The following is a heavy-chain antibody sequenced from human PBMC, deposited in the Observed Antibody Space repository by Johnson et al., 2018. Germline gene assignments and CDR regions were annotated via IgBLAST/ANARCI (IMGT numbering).Heavy chain of an antibody. CDR2: ISYDESNK. Sequence: VQLVESGGGVVQPGRSLRLSCAASGFTFSSYAMHWVRQAPGKGLEWVAVISYDESNKNYADSVKGRFTISRDNSKNTLYLQRNGLGAEDTAVYYCAKELEVLGYYCHYLGFWGKGTPVTVSS. V-gene: IGHV3-30-3*01. CDR3: AKELEVLGYYCHYLGF. J-gene: IGHJ6*03. CDR1: GFTFSSYA. D-gene: IGHD3-3*02.